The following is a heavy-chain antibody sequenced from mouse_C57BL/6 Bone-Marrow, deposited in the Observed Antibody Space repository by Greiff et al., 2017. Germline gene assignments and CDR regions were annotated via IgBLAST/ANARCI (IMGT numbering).Heavy chain of an antibody. V-gene: IGHV1-64*01. CDR2: IHPNSGST. CDR3: AYRYDFDY. D-gene: IGHD2-14*01. Sequence: QVQLQQPGAELVKPGASVKLSCKASGYTFTSYWMHWVKQRPGQGLEWIGMIHPNSGSTNYNEKFKSKATLTVDKSSSTAYIQLISLTSDDSAVYYCAYRYDFDYWGQGTTLTVSS. J-gene: IGHJ2*01. CDR1: GYTFTSYW.